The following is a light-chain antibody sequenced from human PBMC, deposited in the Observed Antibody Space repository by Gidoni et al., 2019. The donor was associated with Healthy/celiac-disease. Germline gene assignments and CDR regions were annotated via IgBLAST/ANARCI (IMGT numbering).Light chain of an antibody. CDR1: QSISSY. V-gene: IGKV1-39*01. J-gene: IGKJ1*01. Sequence: DIQMTQSPSSLSASVGDRVTITCRASQSISSYLNWYQQKPGKAPKLLIYAASSLQSGVPSRFSGSGSGTEVTLTISSLQPEDFATYYCQQSYSTPPWTFXQXTKVEIK. CDR3: QQSYSTPPWT. CDR2: AAS.